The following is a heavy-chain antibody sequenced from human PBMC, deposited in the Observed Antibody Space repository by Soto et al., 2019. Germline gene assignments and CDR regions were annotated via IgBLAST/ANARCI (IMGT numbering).Heavy chain of an antibody. J-gene: IGHJ6*02. D-gene: IGHD2-15*01. CDR1: GGTFSSYA. V-gene: IGHV1-69*06. Sequence: ASVKVSCKXSGGTFSSYAISWVRQAPGQGLEWMGGIIPIFGTANYAQRFQGRVTITADKSTSTAYMELSSLRSEDTAVYYCARKDVVPNCSGGSCYVYGMDVWGQGTTVTVSS. CDR3: ARKDVVPNCSGGSCYVYGMDV. CDR2: IIPIFGTA.